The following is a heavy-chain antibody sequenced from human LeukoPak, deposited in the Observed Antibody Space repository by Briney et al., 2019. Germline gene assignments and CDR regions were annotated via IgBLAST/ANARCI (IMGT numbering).Heavy chain of an antibody. Sequence: GGSLRLSCVVSGFTFSTYWMSWVRQAPGKGLECVATIKQDGSVKNYGDSVQGRFTISRDNAKNSLYLQMHSLRAEDTAVYYCARDFPVLLWFGDWLEDYYYYGMDVWGQGTTVTVSS. CDR2: IKQDGSVK. CDR3: ARDFPVLLWFGDWLEDYYYYGMDV. V-gene: IGHV3-7*01. D-gene: IGHD3-10*01. CDR1: GFTFSTYW. J-gene: IGHJ6*02.